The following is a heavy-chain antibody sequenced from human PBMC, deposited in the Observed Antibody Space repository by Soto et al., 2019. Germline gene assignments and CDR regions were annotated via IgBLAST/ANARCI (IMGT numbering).Heavy chain of an antibody. CDR2: IYTSGST. CDR1: GGSISSYY. J-gene: IGHJ6*02. CDR3: ARDGRLGSSSPYYYYYGMDV. V-gene: IGHV4-4*07. D-gene: IGHD6-6*01. Sequence: SETLSLTCTFSGGSISSYYWSWIRQPAGKGLEWIGRIYTSGSTNYNPSLKSRVTMSVDTSKNQFSLKLSSVTAADTAVYYCARDGRLGSSSPYYYYYGMDVWGQGTTVTVSS.